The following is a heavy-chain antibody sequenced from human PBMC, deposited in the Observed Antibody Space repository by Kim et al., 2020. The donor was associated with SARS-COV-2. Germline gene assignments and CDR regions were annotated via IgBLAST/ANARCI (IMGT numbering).Heavy chain of an antibody. Sequence: ASVKVSCKASGYTFTSYDINWVRQATGQGLEWMGWMNPNSGNTGYAQKFQGRVTMTRNTSISTAYMELSSLRSEDTAVYYCARSITMVQGWAVTWFDPWGQGTLVTVSS. CDR3: ARSITMVQGWAVTWFDP. CDR2: MNPNSGNT. D-gene: IGHD3-10*01. V-gene: IGHV1-8*01. J-gene: IGHJ5*02. CDR1: GYTFTSYD.